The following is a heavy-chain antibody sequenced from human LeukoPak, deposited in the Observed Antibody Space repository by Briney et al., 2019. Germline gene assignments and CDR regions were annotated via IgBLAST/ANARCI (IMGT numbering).Heavy chain of an antibody. CDR1: GFTLSRNG. CDR3: ARDHSGWYVDY. J-gene: IGHJ4*02. CDR2: IWYDGSKK. Sequence: GGSLRLSCAASGFTLSRNGMHWVRQAPGKGLEWVGDIWYDGSKKYYADSVKGRFTISRDISKNTVYLQMDSLRAEDTAVYYCARDHSGWYVDYWGQGTLVTVSS. D-gene: IGHD6-19*01. V-gene: IGHV3-33*01.